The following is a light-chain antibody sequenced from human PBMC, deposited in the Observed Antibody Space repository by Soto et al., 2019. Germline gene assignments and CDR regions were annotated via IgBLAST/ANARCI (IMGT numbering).Light chain of an antibody. V-gene: IGLV2-8*01. CDR1: SSNVGADNY. CDR2: EVT. J-gene: IGLJ3*02. CDR3: SSFGSSNTLV. Sequence: QSALTQPPSASGSPGQSVTISCTGTSSNVGADNYVSWYQQHAGKAPKLVIYEVTTRPSGVPDRFSGSKSANTASLTVSGLQDDDEDYYFCSSFGSSNTLVFGGGTKLPVL.